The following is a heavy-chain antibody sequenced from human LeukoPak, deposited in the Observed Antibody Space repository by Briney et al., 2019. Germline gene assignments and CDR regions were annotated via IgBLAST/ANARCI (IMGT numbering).Heavy chain of an antibody. D-gene: IGHD6-13*01. V-gene: IGHV4-59*12. CDR2: IYYSGST. CDR3: ARRGSWQNWFDP. CDR1: GGSISSYY. J-gene: IGHJ5*02. Sequence: SETLSLTCTVSGGSISSYYWSWIRQPPGKGLEWIGYIYYSGSTNYNPSPKSRVTISVDTSKNQFSLKLSSVTAADTAVYYCARRGSWQNWFDPWGQGTLVTVSS.